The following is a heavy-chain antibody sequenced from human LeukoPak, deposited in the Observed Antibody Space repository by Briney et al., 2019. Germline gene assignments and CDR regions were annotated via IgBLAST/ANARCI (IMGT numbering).Heavy chain of an antibody. D-gene: IGHD5-18*01. V-gene: IGHV4-30-4*01. CDR1: GGSISSSNW. Sequence: PSETLSLTCAVSGGSISSSNWWNWVRQPPGKGLEWIGYIYYSGSTYYNPSLKSRVTISVDTSKNQFSLKLSSVTAADTAVYYCARVLDTAMEGVDYWGQGTLVTVSS. CDR3: ARVLDTAMEGVDY. CDR2: IYYSGST. J-gene: IGHJ4*02.